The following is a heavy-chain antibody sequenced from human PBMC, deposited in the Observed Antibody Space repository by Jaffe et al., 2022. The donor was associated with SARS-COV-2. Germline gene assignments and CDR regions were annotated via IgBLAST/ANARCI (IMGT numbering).Heavy chain of an antibody. CDR3: ARTRFGESRYYFDL. CDR2: IWYDGSVR. V-gene: IGHV3-33*01. J-gene: IGHJ4*02. CDR1: GFTFNIYG. D-gene: IGHD3-10*01. Sequence: QVQLVESGGGVVQPGRSLRLSCSASGFTFNIYGMHWVRQAPGKGLEWVAVIWYDGSVRYYADSVKGRFTISRDNSKSTLQLQMNSLGVEDTAVYYCARTRFGESRYYFDLWGQGTQVIVSS.